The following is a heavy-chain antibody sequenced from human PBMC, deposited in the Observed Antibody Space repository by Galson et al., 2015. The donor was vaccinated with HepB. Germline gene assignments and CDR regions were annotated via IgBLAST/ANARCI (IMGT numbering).Heavy chain of an antibody. V-gene: IGHV3-64D*06. CDR2: ISNNGVGT. CDR3: VKEDILAGFLVGNFHV. CDR1: GFSFNYYA. J-gene: IGHJ3*01. D-gene: IGHD3-9*01. Sequence: SLRLSCAASGFSFNYYAMNWVRLAPGKGLEYLSGISNNGVGTHYADSVKGRFTISRDNFKKNLILQMSSLRTEDTALYYCVKEDILAGFLVGNFHVWGQGTMVTVSS.